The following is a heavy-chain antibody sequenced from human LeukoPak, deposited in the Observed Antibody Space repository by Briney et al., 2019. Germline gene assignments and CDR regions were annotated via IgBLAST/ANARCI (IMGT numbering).Heavy chain of an antibody. D-gene: IGHD1-7*01. CDR3: ARVKTKVFDY. Sequence: WMGIIYPGDSDMKYSPSFEGQVTISADKSVSTAYLQWSSLKASDTAMYYCARVKTKVFDYWGQGTLVTVSS. J-gene: IGHJ4*02. CDR2: IYPGDSDM. V-gene: IGHV5-51*01.